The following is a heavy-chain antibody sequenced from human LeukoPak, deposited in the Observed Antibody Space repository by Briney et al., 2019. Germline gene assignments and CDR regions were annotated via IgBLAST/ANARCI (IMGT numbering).Heavy chain of an antibody. CDR3: ARDLLLWFGEPRSDY. CDR2: ISGSGGST. D-gene: IGHD3-10*01. J-gene: IGHJ4*02. V-gene: IGHV3-23*01. CDR1: GFTFSSYA. Sequence: TGGSLRLSCAASGFTFSSYAMSWVRQAPGKGLEWVSAISGSGGSTYYADSVKGRFTISRDNSKNTLYLQMNSLRAEDTAVYYCARDLLLWFGEPRSDYWGQGTLVTVSS.